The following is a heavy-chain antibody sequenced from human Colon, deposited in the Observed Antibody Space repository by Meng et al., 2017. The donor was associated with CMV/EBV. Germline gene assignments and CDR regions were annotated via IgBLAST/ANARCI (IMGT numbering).Heavy chain of an antibody. D-gene: IGHD3-10*01. V-gene: IGHV3-11*01. CDR3: ARDGLTMVRGSDVYYYYYGMDV. CDR1: GFTFSDYY. CDR2: ISSSGSTI. Sequence: GESLKISCAASGFTFSDYYMSWIRQAPGKGLVWVSYISSSGSTIYYADSVKGRFTISRDNAKNSLYLQLNGLRAEDTAVYYCARDGLTMVRGSDVYYYYYGMDVWGQGTTVTVSS. J-gene: IGHJ6*02.